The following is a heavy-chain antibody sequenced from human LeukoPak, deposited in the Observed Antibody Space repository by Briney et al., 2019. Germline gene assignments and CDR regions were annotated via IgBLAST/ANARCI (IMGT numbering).Heavy chain of an antibody. CDR3: ARDPAPTGENAFDI. Sequence: AGRSLRLSCAASGFTFSSYAVHWVRQAPGKGLEWVAVISYDGSNKYYADSVKGRLTISRDNSKNTLYLQMNSLRAEDTAVYYCARDPAPTGENAFDIWGQGTMVTVSS. V-gene: IGHV3-30*01. CDR2: ISYDGSNK. CDR1: GFTFSSYA. D-gene: IGHD3-16*01. J-gene: IGHJ3*02.